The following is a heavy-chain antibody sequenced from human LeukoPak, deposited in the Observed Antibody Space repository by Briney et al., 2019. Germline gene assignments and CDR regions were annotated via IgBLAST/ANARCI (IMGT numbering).Heavy chain of an antibody. CDR3: ARDYRHRYDY. D-gene: IGHD3-16*02. Sequence: GGSLRLSCAASGFTFSGSAMHWVRQASGKGLEWVGRIRNKANNYATAYAASVKGRFTISRDNSKNTLYLQMNSLRAEDTAVYYCARDYRHRYDYWGQGTLVTVSS. CDR1: GFTFSGSA. J-gene: IGHJ4*02. CDR2: IRNKANNYAT. V-gene: IGHV3-73*01.